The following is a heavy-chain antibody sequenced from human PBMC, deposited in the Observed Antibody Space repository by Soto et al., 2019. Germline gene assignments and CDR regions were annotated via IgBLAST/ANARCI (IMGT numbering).Heavy chain of an antibody. D-gene: IGHD6-19*01. V-gene: IGHV3-30*03. J-gene: IGHJ5*01. CDR1: GFTFSNYD. CDR2: ISYDGTNK. Sequence: LRLSCAASGFTFSNYDMDWVRQAPGKGLDWVAVISYDGTNKYYADSVKGRFTISRDNSKNTVYLQMDSLRAEDTAVYYCAREVAGSGLDSWGQGTLITVSS. CDR3: AREVAGSGLDS.